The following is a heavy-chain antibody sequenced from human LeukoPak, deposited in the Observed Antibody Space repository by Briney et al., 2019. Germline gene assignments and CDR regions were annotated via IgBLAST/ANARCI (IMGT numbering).Heavy chain of an antibody. CDR2: INHSGST. CDR3: ARGRIAAADLMD. V-gene: IGHV4-34*01. Sequence: SETLSLTCAVYGGSFSGYYWSWIRQPPGKGLEWIGEINHSGSTNYNPSLKSRVTISVDTSKNQFSLKLSSVTAADTAVYYCARGRIAAADLMDWGQGTLATVSS. J-gene: IGHJ4*02. CDR1: GGSFSGYY. D-gene: IGHD6-13*01.